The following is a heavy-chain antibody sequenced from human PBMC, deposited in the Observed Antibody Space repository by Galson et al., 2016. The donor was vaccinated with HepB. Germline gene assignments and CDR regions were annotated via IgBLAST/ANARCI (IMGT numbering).Heavy chain of an antibody. V-gene: IGHV1-3*01. J-gene: IGHJ6*02. CDR3: ARGGGSAYYGMDV. CDR1: GFTLTSYA. Sequence: SVKVSCKASGFTLTSYAIKWVRQAPGQRLEWMGWINVGNGNTKYSEKFQGRVTITRDTSASTAYMELRSLRSDDTAVYYCARGGGSAYYGMDVWGQGTTVTVSS. D-gene: IGHD1-26*01. CDR2: INVGNGNT.